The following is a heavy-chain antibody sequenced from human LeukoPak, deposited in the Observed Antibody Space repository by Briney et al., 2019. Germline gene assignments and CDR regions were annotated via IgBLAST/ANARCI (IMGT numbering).Heavy chain of an antibody. CDR2: INDSGRT. D-gene: IGHD1-7*01. V-gene: IGHV4-34*01. CDR1: GGSFSNYY. CDR3: ARRWNYGRNYYIDV. J-gene: IGHJ6*03. Sequence: SEPLSLTCAVYGGSFSNYYWSWVRPPPGRGLDWIGEINDSGRTNYNPSLMSRVTVSVDTSKKQFSLRLTSVTATDTAVYYCARRWNYGRNYYIDVWGKGATVSVSS.